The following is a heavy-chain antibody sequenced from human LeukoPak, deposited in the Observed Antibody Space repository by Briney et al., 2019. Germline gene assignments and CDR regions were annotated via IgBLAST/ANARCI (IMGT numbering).Heavy chain of an antibody. D-gene: IGHD1-26*01. V-gene: IGHV4-34*01. J-gene: IGHJ6*02. CDR3: AGAVQGSYYFYYYGMDV. CDR1: GGSFSGYY. CDR2: INHSGST. Sequence: SETLSLTCAVYGGSFSGYYWSWIRQPPGKGLEWIGEINHSGSTNYNPSLKSRVTISVDTSKNQFSLKLSSVTAADTAVYYCAGAVQGSYYFYYYGMDVWGQGTTVTVSS.